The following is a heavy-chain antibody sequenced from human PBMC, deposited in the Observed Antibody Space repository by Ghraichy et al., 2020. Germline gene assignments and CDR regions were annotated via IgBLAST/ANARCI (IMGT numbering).Heavy chain of an antibody. Sequence: GGSLRLSCAASGFTFSSYAMHWVRQAPGKGLEWVAVISYDGSNKYYADSVKGRFTISRDNSKNTLYLQMNSLRAEDTAVYYCARCDASLWFGELRYPPHTSYYYGMDVWGQGTTVTVSS. D-gene: IGHD3-10*01. CDR3: ARCDASLWFGELRYPPHTSYYYGMDV. J-gene: IGHJ6*02. CDR2: ISYDGSNK. CDR1: GFTFSSYA. V-gene: IGHV3-30*04.